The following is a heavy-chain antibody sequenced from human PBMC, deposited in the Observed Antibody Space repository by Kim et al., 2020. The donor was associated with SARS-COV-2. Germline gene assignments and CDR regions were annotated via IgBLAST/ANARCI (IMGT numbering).Heavy chain of an antibody. Sequence: SANSRKGRLMISRDNSKNTLYLQMDSLRPEETAVYYCARDFPASRGFNPGDWGQGSLVTVSS. J-gene: IGHJ4*02. V-gene: IGHV3-30*01. CDR3: ARDFPASRGFNPGD. D-gene: IGHD5-12*01.